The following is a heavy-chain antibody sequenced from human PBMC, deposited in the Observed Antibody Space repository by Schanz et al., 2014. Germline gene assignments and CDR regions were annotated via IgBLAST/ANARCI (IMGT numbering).Heavy chain of an antibody. D-gene: IGHD1-26*01. CDR1: GFTFSGFW. CDR2: IKKDGSEK. V-gene: IGHV3-7*03. J-gene: IGHJ2*01. Sequence: EVQLAESGGGLVQPGGSLRLSCAASGFTFSGFWMTWVRQAPGKGLEWVANIKKDGSEKYYVDSVKGRFTISRDNTKSSLFLQRNRLRDDDTAVYYCARNRGSGGQNWYFDLWGRGTLVTVSS. CDR3: ARNRGSGGQNWYFDL.